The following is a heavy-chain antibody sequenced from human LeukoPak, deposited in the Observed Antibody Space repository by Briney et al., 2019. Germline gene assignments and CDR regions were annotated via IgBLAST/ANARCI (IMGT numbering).Heavy chain of an antibody. V-gene: IGHV1-2*02. CDR1: GYTFTGYY. CDR2: INPNSGGT. CDR3: ARARSQDIVVVYDPDY. J-gene: IGHJ4*02. D-gene: IGHD2-2*01. Sequence: ASVKVSCKASGYTFTGYYMHWVRQAPGQGLEWMGWINPNSGGTNYAQKFQGRVTMTRDASISTAYMELSRLRSDDTAVYYCARARSQDIVVVYDPDYWGQGTLVTVSS.